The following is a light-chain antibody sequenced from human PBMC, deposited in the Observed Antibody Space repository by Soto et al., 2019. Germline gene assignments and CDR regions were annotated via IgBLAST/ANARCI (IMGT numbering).Light chain of an antibody. Sequence: EIVMTQSPATLSVSPGERATLSCRASQSVSSSLAWYQQRPGQAPRLLIYGASTRATGIPARFSGSGSGTEFTITISSLQSEDFAVYYCQQYNNWPPWTFGQGTKVEIK. CDR3: QQYNNWPPWT. CDR1: QSVSSS. CDR2: GAS. J-gene: IGKJ1*01. V-gene: IGKV3-15*01.